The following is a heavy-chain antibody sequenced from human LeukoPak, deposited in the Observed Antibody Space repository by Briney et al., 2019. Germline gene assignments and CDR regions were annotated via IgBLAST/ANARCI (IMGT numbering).Heavy chain of an antibody. CDR2: ISSRSSTM. CDR1: GFTFSSYG. CDR3: AKDRLTMPRVGFDY. J-gene: IGHJ4*02. V-gene: IGHV3-48*01. Sequence: GGSLRLSCAASGFTFSSYGMSWVRQAPGKGLEWGSYISSRSSTMYYAVSVKGRFTISRDNAKNSLYLQMNSLRAEDTAVYYCAKDRLTMPRVGFDYWGQGTLVTVSS. D-gene: IGHD2/OR15-2a*01.